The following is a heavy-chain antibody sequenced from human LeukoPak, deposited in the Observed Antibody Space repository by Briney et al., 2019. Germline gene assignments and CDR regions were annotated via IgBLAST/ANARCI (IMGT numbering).Heavy chain of an antibody. CDR1: GYTFTGYY. CDR2: INPNSGGT. CDR3: ARGSGYYRTFDI. D-gene: IGHD3-22*01. V-gene: IGHV1-2*02. Sequence: GASVKVSCTASGYTFTGYYMHWVRQAPGQGLEWMGWINPNSGGTNYAQKFQGRVTMTRDTSISTAYMELSSLRSEDTAVYYCARGSGYYRTFDIWGQGTMVTVSS. J-gene: IGHJ3*02.